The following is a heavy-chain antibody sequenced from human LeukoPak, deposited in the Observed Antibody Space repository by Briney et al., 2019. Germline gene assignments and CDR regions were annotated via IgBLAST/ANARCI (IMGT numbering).Heavy chain of an antibody. CDR3: ARLKSLANYDILTGYYRVFDY. D-gene: IGHD3-9*01. CDR1: GFTFSSYW. V-gene: IGHV3-7*01. Sequence: GGSLRLSCVASGFTFSSYWATWVRQAPGKGLEWVANIDPDGSHQYYVDSVKGRFTISKDNAKNSLYLQMNSLRAEDTAVYYCARLKSLANYDILTGYYRVFDYWGQGTLVTVSS. CDR2: IDPDGSHQ. J-gene: IGHJ4*02.